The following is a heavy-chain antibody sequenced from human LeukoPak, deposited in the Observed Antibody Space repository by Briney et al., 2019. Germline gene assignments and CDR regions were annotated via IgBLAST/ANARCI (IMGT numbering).Heavy chain of an antibody. J-gene: IGHJ3*02. CDR3: AREGLWVGPDSGKTRHPYWEI. CDR1: GFTFDDYA. CDR2: INWNGGST. V-gene: IGHV3-20*04. Sequence: GGSLRLSCAASGFTFDDYAMSWVRQAPGKGLEWVSGINWNGGSTGYADSVKGRFTIFRDNAKNSLYLQMNSLRAEDTAVYYCAREGLWVGPDSGKTRHPYWEIWGQGTMVTVSS. D-gene: IGHD2-21*01.